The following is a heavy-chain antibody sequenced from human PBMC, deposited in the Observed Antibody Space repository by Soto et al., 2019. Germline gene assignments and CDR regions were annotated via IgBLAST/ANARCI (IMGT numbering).Heavy chain of an antibody. Sequence: PWETLSLTCAVYGGSFSGYYWSWIRQPPGKGLEWIGEINHSGSTNYNPSPKSRVTISVDTSKNQFSLKLSSVPAADTAVYYCARNTRITIFGVVTLNNWFDPWGQGTLVTVSS. V-gene: IGHV4-34*01. CDR3: ARNTRITIFGVVTLNNWFDP. CDR2: INHSGST. CDR1: GGSFSGYY. J-gene: IGHJ5*02. D-gene: IGHD3-3*01.